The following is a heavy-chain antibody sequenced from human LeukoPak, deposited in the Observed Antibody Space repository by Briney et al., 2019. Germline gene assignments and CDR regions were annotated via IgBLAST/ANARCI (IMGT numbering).Heavy chain of an antibody. CDR1: GGSISSSW. CDR3: ARLGLYYSRSNQPYYFDY. CDR2: INHSGST. V-gene: IGHV4-4*02. Sequence: PSETLSLTCAVSGGSISSSWWSWVRQPPGKGLEWIGEINHSGSTNYNPSLKSRVTISVDTSKNQFSLKLSSVTAADTAVYYCARLGLYYSRSNQPYYFDYWGQGTLVTVSS. D-gene: IGHD2-8*01. J-gene: IGHJ4*02.